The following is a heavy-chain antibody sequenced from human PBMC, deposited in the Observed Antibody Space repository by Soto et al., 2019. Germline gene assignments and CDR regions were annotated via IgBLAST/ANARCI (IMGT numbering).Heavy chain of an antibody. V-gene: IGHV4-34*01. CDR2: IEHGGST. Sequence: SQPLSLTCAVYGGAISGYYWTWVRKTPGKGLEWIGKIEHGGSTTYNPSLQSRVSISVDKAKNQFSLQLNSVTAADTAVFYCAGLFPYVSSGYHLNYLGQGTLVTVSS. J-gene: IGHJ4*02. D-gene: IGHD3-22*01. CDR1: GGAISGYY. CDR3: AGLFPYVSSGYHLNY.